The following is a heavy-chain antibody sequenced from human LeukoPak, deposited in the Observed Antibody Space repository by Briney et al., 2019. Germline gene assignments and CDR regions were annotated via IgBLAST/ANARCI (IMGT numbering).Heavy chain of an antibody. J-gene: IGHJ4*02. CDR3: ARGLYMVRGVIIPPVGY. CDR2: ISAYNGNT. D-gene: IGHD3-10*01. Sequence: ASVKVSCKASGYTFTSYGISWVRQAPGQGLEWMGWISAYNGNTNYAQKFQGRVTMTRNTSISTAYMELSSLRSEDTAVYYCARGLYMVRGVIIPPVGYWGQGTLVTVSS. CDR1: GYTFTSYG. V-gene: IGHV1-18*01.